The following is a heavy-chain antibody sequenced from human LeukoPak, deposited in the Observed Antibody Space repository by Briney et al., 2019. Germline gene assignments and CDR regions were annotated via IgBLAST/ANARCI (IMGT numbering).Heavy chain of an antibody. V-gene: IGHV3-7*01. Sequence: GSLRLSFAASGFTFSSYWMSWVRQAPGKGLEWVANIKQDGSEKYYLDSVKGRFTISRDNAKNSLYLQMNSLRAEDTAVYYCARSITSRGYCSSTSCYKWGFYYYYYMDVWGKGTTVTVSS. CDR1: GFTFSSYW. D-gene: IGHD2-2*02. J-gene: IGHJ6*03. CDR3: ARSITSRGYCSSTSCYKWGFYYYYYMDV. CDR2: IKQDGSEK.